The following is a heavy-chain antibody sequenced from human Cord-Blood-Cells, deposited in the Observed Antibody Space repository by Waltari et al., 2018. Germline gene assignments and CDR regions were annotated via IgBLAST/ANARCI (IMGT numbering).Heavy chain of an antibody. D-gene: IGHD6-13*01. CDR1: GGTSSSYA. CDR2: IIPIFGTA. Sequence: QVQLVQSGAEVKKPGSSVKVSCKASGGTSSSYAISWARQPPGQGLEWMGGIIPIFGTANYAQKFQGRVTITADESTSTAYMELSSLRSEDTAVYYCARVGGWDSSSWYYFDYWGQGTLVTVSS. V-gene: IGHV1-69*01. CDR3: ARVGGWDSSSWYYFDY. J-gene: IGHJ4*02.